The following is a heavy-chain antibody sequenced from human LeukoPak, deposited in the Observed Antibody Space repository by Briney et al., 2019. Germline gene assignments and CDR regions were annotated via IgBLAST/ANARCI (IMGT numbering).Heavy chain of an antibody. CDR1: GFTFSRYW. CDR2: IQEDGSVK. Sequence: GGSLRLSCAASGFTFSRYWMSWVRQARGKGLEWVANIQEDGSVKYYVESVKGRFTISRDNAKNSLYLQMNSLRAEDTAVYYCAASITMFDYWGQGTLVTVSS. CDR3: AASITMFDY. J-gene: IGHJ4*02. D-gene: IGHD3-10*01. V-gene: IGHV3-7*02.